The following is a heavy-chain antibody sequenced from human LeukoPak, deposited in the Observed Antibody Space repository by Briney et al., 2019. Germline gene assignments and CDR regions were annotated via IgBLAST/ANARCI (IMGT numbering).Heavy chain of an antibody. CDR3: AKEASFDI. Sequence: GGSLRLSCAASGFTFSAYGMHWVRQAPVKGLEWVAFIRYDGSNKYYPDSVRGRFTVSRDNSKNTLYLQMNSLRPEDTAVYYCAKEASFDIWGQGTMVTVSS. V-gene: IGHV3-30*02. CDR1: GFTFSAYG. CDR2: IRYDGSNK. J-gene: IGHJ3*02.